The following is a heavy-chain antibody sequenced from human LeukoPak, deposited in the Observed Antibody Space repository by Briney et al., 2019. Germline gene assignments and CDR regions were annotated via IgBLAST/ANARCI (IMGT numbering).Heavy chain of an antibody. CDR2: ISGSGGST. Sequence: PGGSLRLSCAVSGFIFDDYAMHWVRQAPGKGLEWVSGISGSGGSTYYADSVKGRFTISRDNSKNTLYLQMNSLRAEDTAVYYCAKGVAARPHYYYYMDVWGKGTTVTVSS. V-gene: IGHV3-23*01. CDR3: AKGVAARPHYYYYMDV. CDR1: GFIFDDYA. D-gene: IGHD6-6*01. J-gene: IGHJ6*03.